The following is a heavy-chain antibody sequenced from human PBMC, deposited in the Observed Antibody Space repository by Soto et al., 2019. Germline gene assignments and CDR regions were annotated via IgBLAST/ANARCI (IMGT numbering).Heavy chain of an antibody. V-gene: IGHV4-61*01. CDR1: GGSVSSGSYY. Sequence: SETLSLTCTVSGGSVSSGSYYWSWIRQPPGKGLEWIGYIYYSGSTNYNPSLKSRVTISVDTSKNQFSLKLSSVTAADTAVYYCARGIVVVVAATPLSYYYYGMDVWGQGTTVTVS. D-gene: IGHD2-15*01. J-gene: IGHJ6*02. CDR2: IYYSGST. CDR3: ARGIVVVVAATPLSYYYYGMDV.